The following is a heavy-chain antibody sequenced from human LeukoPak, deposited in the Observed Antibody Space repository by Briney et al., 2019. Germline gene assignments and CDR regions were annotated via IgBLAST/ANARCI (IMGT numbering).Heavy chain of an antibody. V-gene: IGHV4-59*01. J-gene: IGHJ4*03. CDR3: ATSVAYYYLDY. D-gene: IGHD3-10*01. CDR1: GGSFSGDY. Sequence: SETLSLTCTVYGGSFSGDYWSWIRQPPGQGLEWIGYFYPSGSPTYNPSLRSRVTISVDTSKTQFSLRLSSVTAADTAMWYFATSVAYYYLDYLGHGTPVTVSS. CDR2: FYPSGSP.